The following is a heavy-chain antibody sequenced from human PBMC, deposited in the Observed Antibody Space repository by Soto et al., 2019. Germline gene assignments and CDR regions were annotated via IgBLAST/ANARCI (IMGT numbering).Heavy chain of an antibody. D-gene: IGHD1-26*01. J-gene: IGHJ6*03. CDR2: INHSGST. CDR3: ARQPSGSYYYYYYMDV. V-gene: IGHV4-34*01. CDR1: GGSFSGYY. Sequence: SETLSLTCAVYGGSFSGYYWSWFRQPPGKGLEWIGEINHSGSTNYNPSLKSRVTISVDTSKNQFSLKLSSVTAADTAVYYCARQPSGSYYYYYYMDVWGKGTTVTVYS.